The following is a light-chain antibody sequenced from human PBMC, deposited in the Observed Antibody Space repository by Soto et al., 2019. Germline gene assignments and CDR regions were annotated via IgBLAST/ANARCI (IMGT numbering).Light chain of an antibody. CDR3: MQFAHFPRT. CDR2: QIS. V-gene: IGKV2-24*01. J-gene: IGKJ1*01. CDR1: QSLVYSDGNTY. Sequence: DVVLTQTPISSPVTLGQPASISCRSSQSLVYSDGNTYLSWLQQRPGQPPRLVIYQISNRFSGVPDRFSGSGAGTDFTLKISRVEAEDVGVYYCMQFAHFPRTFGQGTKVEIK.